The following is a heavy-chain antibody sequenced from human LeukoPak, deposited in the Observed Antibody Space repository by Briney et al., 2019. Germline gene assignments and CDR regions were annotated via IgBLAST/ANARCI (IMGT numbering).Heavy chain of an antibody. Sequence: ASVKVSCKASGYTFTTYTIHWVRQAPGQRLEWMGWINAGNDNTKYSQKFQNRVTITRDTSASTAYMELSSLRSEDTAMYYCASSRGYDVGGYFDYWGQGTLVTVSS. D-gene: IGHD5-12*01. CDR3: ASSRGYDVGGYFDY. V-gene: IGHV1-3*01. CDR2: INAGNDNT. J-gene: IGHJ4*02. CDR1: GYTFTTYT.